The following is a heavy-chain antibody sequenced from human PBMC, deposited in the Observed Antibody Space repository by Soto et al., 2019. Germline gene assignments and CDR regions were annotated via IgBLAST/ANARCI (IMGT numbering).Heavy chain of an antibody. CDR2: IDPNSGGS. CDR3: ARDNNSPLDF. Sequence: ASVKVSCKPSGYTFTDLYIHWVRQAPGLGLEWMGWIDPNSGGSRKTQKFQGSLTMTRDTSTSTVYMELSSLRSDDKAVYYCARDNNSPLDFWGQRPLVTVSS. D-gene: IGHD1-26*01. CDR1: GYTFTDLY. J-gene: IGHJ4*02. V-gene: IGHV1-2*02.